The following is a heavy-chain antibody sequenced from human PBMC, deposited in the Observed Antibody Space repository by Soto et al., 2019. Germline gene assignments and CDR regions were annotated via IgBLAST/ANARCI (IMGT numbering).Heavy chain of an antibody. CDR1: GYTFISHG. J-gene: IGHJ6*02. Sequence: QVQLVQSGAEVKKPGASVKVSCKASGYTFISHGISWVRQAPGQGLEWRGWISGKNGNTNDAQKFQGRVTWTTYTSTCTAYLELRSIRSADTAVYSLARVSSSIVVVPDYGMDVWGQGTTVTVSS. D-gene: IGHD2-2*01. V-gene: IGHV1-18*04. CDR2: ISGKNGNT. CDR3: ARVSSSIVVVPDYGMDV.